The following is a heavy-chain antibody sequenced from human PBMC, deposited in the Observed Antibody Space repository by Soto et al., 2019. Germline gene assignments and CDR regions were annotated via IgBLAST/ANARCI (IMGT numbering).Heavy chain of an antibody. V-gene: IGHV4-38-2*01. CDR3: ARVGPWVPYYYDSSPYTFENWFDP. CDR2: IYHGGST. Sequence: PSAAPSLTCAVSGYSISSGYYRGCLRQPPEKPPERIGSIYHGGSTYYSPSLNSRVTLSIDMTNSRVSLILNSVTAADTAVYYCARVGPWVPYYYDSSPYTFENWFDPWGQGTLVTVSS. CDR1: GYSISSGYY. J-gene: IGHJ5*02. D-gene: IGHD3-22*01.